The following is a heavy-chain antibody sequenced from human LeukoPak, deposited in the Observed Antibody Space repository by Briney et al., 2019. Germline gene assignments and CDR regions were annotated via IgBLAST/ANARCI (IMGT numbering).Heavy chain of an antibody. CDR2: ISSSGSTI. D-gene: IGHD6-19*01. Sequence: GGSPRLSCAASGFTFSSYEMNWVRQAPGKGLEWVSYISSSGSTIYYADSVKGRFTISRDNAKNSLYLQMNSLRAEDTAVYYCARESIAVAGAPFDYWGQGTLVTVSS. CDR1: GFTFSSYE. J-gene: IGHJ4*02. V-gene: IGHV3-48*03. CDR3: ARESIAVAGAPFDY.